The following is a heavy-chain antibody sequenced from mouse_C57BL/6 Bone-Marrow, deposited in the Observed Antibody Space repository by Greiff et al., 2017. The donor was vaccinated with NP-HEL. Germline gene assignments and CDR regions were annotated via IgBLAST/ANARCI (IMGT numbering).Heavy chain of an antibody. CDR2: IWSGGST. CDR1: GFSLTSYG. CDR3: ARNSDWTFAY. D-gene: IGHD4-1*01. V-gene: IGHV2-2*01. Sequence: QVQLQQSGPGLVQPSQSLSITCTVSGFSLTSYGVHWVRQSPGKGLEWLGVIWSGGSTDYNAAFISRLSISKDNSKSQVFFKMNSLQADDTAIYYCARNSDWTFAYWGQGTLVTVSA. J-gene: IGHJ3*01.